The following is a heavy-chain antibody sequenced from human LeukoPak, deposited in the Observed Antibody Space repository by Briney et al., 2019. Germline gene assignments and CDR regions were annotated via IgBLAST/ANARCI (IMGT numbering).Heavy chain of an antibody. V-gene: IGHV4-34*01. CDR3: ARLNYYGFDY. CDR2: INHSGST. CDR1: GGSFSGYY. J-gene: IGHJ4*02. D-gene: IGHD1-26*01. Sequence: SETLSLTCAVYGGSFSGYYWSWIRQPPGKGLEWIGEINHSGSTNYNPSLKSRVTISVDTSKNQFSLKLSSVTAADTAVYYCARLNYYGFDYWGQGPWSPSPQ.